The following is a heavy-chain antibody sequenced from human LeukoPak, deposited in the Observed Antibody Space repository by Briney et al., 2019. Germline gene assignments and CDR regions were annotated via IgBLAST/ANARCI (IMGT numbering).Heavy chain of an antibody. Sequence: PRRSLSLSCAASGFTLSTYGMHWVRQAPGKGLEWVAFIWFDGSNEYYADSVKGRIIVSRDNSKNRLYLQMNSQSDEDTAVYYCARDQVPAHGWFDLWGQGTLVTVSS. CDR2: IWFDGSNE. V-gene: IGHV3-33*01. J-gene: IGHJ5*02. CDR1: GFTLSTYG. CDR3: ARDQVPAHGWFDL.